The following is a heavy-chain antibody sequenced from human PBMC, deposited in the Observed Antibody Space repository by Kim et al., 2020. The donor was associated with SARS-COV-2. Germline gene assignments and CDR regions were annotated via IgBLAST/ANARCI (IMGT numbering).Heavy chain of an antibody. CDR2: ISSSSSYI. J-gene: IGHJ6*02. CDR3: ARGYYYGSGSYFRGYYGIDV. CDR1: GFTFSSYS. Sequence: GGSLRLSCAASGFTFSSYSMNWVHQAPGKGLEWVSSISSSSSYIYYADSVKGRFTISRDNAKNSLYLQMNSLRAEDTAVYYCARGYYYGSGSYFRGYYGIDVWGQGTTVTVSS. D-gene: IGHD3-10*01. V-gene: IGHV3-21*01.